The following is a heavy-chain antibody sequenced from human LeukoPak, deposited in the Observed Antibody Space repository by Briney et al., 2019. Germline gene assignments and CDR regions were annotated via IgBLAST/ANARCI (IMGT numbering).Heavy chain of an antibody. Sequence: ASVKVSCKASGGTFSSYAISWVRQAPGQGLEWMGGIIPIFGTANYAQKFQGRVTITADKSTSTAYMELSSLRSEDTAVYYCARESSGWYPRPFYYYYYYMDVWGKGTTVTVSS. V-gene: IGHV1-69*06. CDR1: GGTFSSYA. CDR3: ARESSGWYPRPFYYYYYYMDV. CDR2: IIPIFGTA. D-gene: IGHD6-19*01. J-gene: IGHJ6*03.